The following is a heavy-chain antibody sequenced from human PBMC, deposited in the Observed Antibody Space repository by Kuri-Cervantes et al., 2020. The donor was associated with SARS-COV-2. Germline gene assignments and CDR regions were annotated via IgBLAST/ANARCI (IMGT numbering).Heavy chain of an antibody. CDR2: IYYSGST. V-gene: IGHV4-39*01. CDR3: ARVLNSGSYPYRGNWFDP. Sequence: SETLSLTCTVSGGSISSSSYYWGWIRQPPGKGLEWIGGIYYSGSTYYNPSLKSRVTISADTSKNQFSLRVSSVTAADTAMYYCARVLNSGSYPYRGNWFDPWGQGTLVTVSS. D-gene: IGHD3-10*01. J-gene: IGHJ5*02. CDR1: GGSISSSSYY.